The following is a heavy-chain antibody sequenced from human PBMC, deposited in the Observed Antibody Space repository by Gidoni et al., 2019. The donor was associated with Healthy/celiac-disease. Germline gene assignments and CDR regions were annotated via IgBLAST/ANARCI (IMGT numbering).Heavy chain of an antibody. CDR1: GFPFRRYS. CDR3: ARAAAYCGGDCYSDY. Sequence: EVQLVESGGGLVKPGGSLRLSCAASGFPFRRYSMNWVRQAPGKGLEWVSSITGSSSYIYYADSVKGRFTISRDNAKNSLYLQMNSLRAEDTAVYYCARAAAYCGGDCYSDYWGQGTLVTVSS. D-gene: IGHD2-21*02. J-gene: IGHJ4*02. CDR2: ITGSSSYI. V-gene: IGHV3-21*01.